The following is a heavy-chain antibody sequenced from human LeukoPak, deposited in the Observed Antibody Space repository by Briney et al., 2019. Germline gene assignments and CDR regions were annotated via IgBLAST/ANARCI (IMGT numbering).Heavy chain of an antibody. CDR3: AKGRTYYYDSSAYPRPDAFDI. CDR1: GFTFDDYA. Sequence: GGSLRLSCAASGFTFDDYAMHWVRQAPGKGLEWVSSISWHSGSIGYADSVEGRFTISRDNAKNSLYRQMNSLRVEDMALYYCAKGRTYYYDSSAYPRPDAFDIWGQGTMVTVSS. V-gene: IGHV3-9*03. D-gene: IGHD3-22*01. CDR2: ISWHSGSI. J-gene: IGHJ3*02.